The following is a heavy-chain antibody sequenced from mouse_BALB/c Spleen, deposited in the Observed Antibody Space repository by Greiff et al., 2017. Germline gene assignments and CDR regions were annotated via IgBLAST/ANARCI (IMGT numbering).Heavy chain of an antibody. Sequence: EVQRVESGGGLVKPGGSLKLSCAASGFTFSSYAMSWVRQTPEKRLEWVATISSGGSYTYYPDSVKGRFTISRDNAKNTLYLQMSSLRSEDTAMYYCARGGDGYPFDYWGQGTTLTVSS. V-gene: IGHV5-9-3*01. CDR1: GFTFSSYA. J-gene: IGHJ2*01. CDR2: ISSGGSYT. D-gene: IGHD2-3*01. CDR3: ARGGDGYPFDY.